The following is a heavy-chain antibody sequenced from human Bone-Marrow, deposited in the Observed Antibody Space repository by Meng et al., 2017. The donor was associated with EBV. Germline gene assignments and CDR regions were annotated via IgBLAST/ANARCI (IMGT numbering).Heavy chain of an antibody. CDR3: AEQGFYDSSFDY. CDR1: GRSISTNPSH. V-gene: IGHV4-39*07. CDR2: ISYRGST. J-gene: IGHJ4*02. Sequence: HVPGSGPGLVDPSDTLSLMCTFSGRSISTNPSHWGGIRQPPGKGLEWIGSISYRGSTYYNPSLKRRVTISLDTSKNQFSLRLNSVTAADTAVYFCAEQGFYDSSFDYWGQGTLVTVSS. D-gene: IGHD3-22*01.